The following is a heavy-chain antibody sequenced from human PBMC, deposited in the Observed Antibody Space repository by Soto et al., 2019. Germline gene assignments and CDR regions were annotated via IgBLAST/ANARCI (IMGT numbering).Heavy chain of an antibody. J-gene: IGHJ4*02. CDR1: GFTFTDYA. D-gene: IGHD6-13*01. Sequence: GGSLRLSCAASGFTFTDYALSWVRQAPGKGLEWVATISGIGGSTYLADSVKGRLSISRDNSKNTVSLLMNSLRAEDTAVYFCARGSSGYISSWYYFDYWGRGTLVTSPQ. V-gene: IGHV3-23*01. CDR3: ARGSSGYISSWYYFDY. CDR2: ISGIGGST.